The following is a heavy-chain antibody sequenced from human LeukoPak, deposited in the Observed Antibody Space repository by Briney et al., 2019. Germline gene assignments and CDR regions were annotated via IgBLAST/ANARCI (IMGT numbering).Heavy chain of an antibody. D-gene: IGHD3-10*01. V-gene: IGHV4-38-2*02. CDR3: ARLCYGSGSYRRVLGRLEQNDY. J-gene: IGHJ4*02. CDR1: GNSISSAYY. CDR2: IYYSGST. Sequence: PSETLSLTCTVSGNSISSAYYWGWIRPPPGKGLEWIGSIYYSGSTYYNPSLKSRVTISVDTSKNQFSLKLSSVTAADTAVYYCARLCYGSGSYRRVLGRLEQNDYWGQGTLVTVSS.